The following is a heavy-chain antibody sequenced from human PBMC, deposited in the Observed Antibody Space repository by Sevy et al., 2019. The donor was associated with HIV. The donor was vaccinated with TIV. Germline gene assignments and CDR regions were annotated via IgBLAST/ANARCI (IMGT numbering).Heavy chain of an antibody. J-gene: IGHJ6*03. V-gene: IGHV4-59*01. CDR1: GGSISSYY. Sequence: SETLSLTCTVSGGSISSYYWSWIRQPPGKGLEWIGYIYYSGSTNYNPSLKSRVTISVDTSKNQFSLKLSSVTAADTAVYYCARGRQQLAHYYYYMDVWGKRTTVTVSS. CDR2: IYYSGST. D-gene: IGHD6-13*01. CDR3: ARGRQQLAHYYYYMDV.